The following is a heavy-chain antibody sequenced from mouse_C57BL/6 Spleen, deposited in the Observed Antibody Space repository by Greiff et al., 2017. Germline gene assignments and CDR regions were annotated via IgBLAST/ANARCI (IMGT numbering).Heavy chain of an antibody. CDR2: INPNNGGT. D-gene: IGHD2-3*01. CDR1: GYTFTDYN. CDR3: ARGGNDGYYVGFAY. V-gene: IGHV1-18*01. Sequence: VQLQQSGPELVKPGASVKIPCKASGYTFTDYNMDWVKQSHGKSLEWIGDINPNNGGTIYNQKFKGKATLTVDKSSSTAYMELRSLTSEDTAVYYCARGGNDGYYVGFAYWGQGTLVTLSA. J-gene: IGHJ3*01.